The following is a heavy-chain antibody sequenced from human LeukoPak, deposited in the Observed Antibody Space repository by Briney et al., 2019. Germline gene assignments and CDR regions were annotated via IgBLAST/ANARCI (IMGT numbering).Heavy chain of an antibody. CDR2: INHSGST. V-gene: IGHV4-34*01. J-gene: IGHJ4*02. CDR1: GGSFSGYY. D-gene: IGHD5-18*01. CDR3: ARGPGSLYSYGYGY. Sequence: SETLSLTCAVYGGSFSGYYWSWIRQPPGKGLEWIGEINHSGSTNYNPSLKSRVTISVDTSKNQFSLKLGSVTAADTAVYYCARGPGSLYSYGYGYWGQGTLVTVSS.